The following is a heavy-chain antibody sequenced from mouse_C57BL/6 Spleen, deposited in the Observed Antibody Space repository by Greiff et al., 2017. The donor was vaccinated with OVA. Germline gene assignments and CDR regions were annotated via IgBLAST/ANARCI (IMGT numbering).Heavy chain of an antibody. V-gene: IGHV3-6*01. CDR3: ARDQEGPYYFDY. D-gene: IGHD3-3*01. CDR2: ISYDGSN. Sequence: EVHLVESGPGLVKPSQSLSLTCSATGYSFTSGYYWNWLRQFPGNQLEWMGYISYDGSNNYNPSLKNRISITRDTSKNQFFLKLNSVTTEDTATYYCARDQEGPYYFDYWGQGTTLTVSS. J-gene: IGHJ2*01. CDR1: GYSFTSGYY.